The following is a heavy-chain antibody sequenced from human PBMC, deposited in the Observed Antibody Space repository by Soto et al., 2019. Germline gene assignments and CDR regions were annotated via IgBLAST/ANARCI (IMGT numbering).Heavy chain of an antibody. V-gene: IGHV1-58*01. D-gene: IGHD2-8*01. CDR2: IVVGSGKA. Sequence: QVQLVQSGPEVRKPGDSVTVSCKTSGFTFSGSAVQWVRQIRGQGVEWIGWIVVGSGKAKYAPKFQQRVTISRDKSTNTAYLEVNSLIHGDTAIYYCTVDTYGPDYCGQGTLVTVSS. CDR1: GFTFSGSA. CDR3: TVDTYGPDY. J-gene: IGHJ4*02.